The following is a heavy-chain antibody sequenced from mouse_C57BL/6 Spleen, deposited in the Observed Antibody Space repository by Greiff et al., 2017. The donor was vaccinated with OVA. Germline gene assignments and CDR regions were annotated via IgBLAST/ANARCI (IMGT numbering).Heavy chain of an antibody. CDR3: ARGGTGTFYFDY. V-gene: IGHV1-63*01. Sequence: QVQLQQSGAELVRPGTSVKMSCKASGYTFTNYWIGWAKQRPGHGLEWIGDIYPGGGYTNYNEKFKGKATLTADKSSSAAYMQFSSLTSEDSAIYYCARGGTGTFYFDYWGQGTTLTVSS. J-gene: IGHJ2*01. D-gene: IGHD4-1*01. CDR2: IYPGGGYT. CDR1: GYTFTNYW.